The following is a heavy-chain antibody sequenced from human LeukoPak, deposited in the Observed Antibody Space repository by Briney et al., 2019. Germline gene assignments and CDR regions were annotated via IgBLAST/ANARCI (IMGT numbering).Heavy chain of an antibody. CDR2: INHSGST. J-gene: IGHJ6*03. CDR3: ARKVSSSWTAYYYYYMDV. V-gene: IGHV4-34*01. D-gene: IGHD6-13*01. CDR1: GGSFSGYY. Sequence: SETLSLTCAVYGGSFSGYYWSWIRQPPGKGLEWIEEINHSGSTNYNPSLKSRVTISVDTSKNQFSLKLSSVTAADTAVYYCARKVSSSWTAYYYYYMDVWGKGTTVTISS.